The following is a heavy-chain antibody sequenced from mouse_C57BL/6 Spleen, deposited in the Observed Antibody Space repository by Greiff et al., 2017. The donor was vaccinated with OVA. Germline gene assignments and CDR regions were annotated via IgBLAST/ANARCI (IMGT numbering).Heavy chain of an antibody. D-gene: IGHD1-1*01. CDR2: INPNYGTT. CDR1: GYSFTDYN. Sequence: VQLQQSGPELVKPGASVKISCKASGYSFTDYNMNWVKQSNGKSLEWIGVINPNYGTTSYNQKFKGKATLAVDQSSSTAYMQLNSLTSEDSAGYYCARGGYYGSSYGVYYAMDYWGQGTSVTVSS. J-gene: IGHJ4*01. V-gene: IGHV1-39*01. CDR3: ARGGYYGSSYGVYYAMDY.